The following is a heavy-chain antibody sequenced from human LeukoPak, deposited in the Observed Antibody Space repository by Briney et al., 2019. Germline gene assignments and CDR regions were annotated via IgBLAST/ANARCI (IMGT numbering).Heavy chain of an antibody. CDR3: ARARRIAVAGRYYFDY. D-gene: IGHD6-19*01. Sequence: GESLKISCKGSGYSFTSYWIGWVRQMPGKGLEWMGIIYPGDSDTRYSPSFQGQVTISADKSISTAYLQWSSLEASDTAMYYCARARRIAVAGRYYFDYWGQGTLVTVSS. CDR1: GYSFTSYW. CDR2: IYPGDSDT. J-gene: IGHJ4*02. V-gene: IGHV5-51*01.